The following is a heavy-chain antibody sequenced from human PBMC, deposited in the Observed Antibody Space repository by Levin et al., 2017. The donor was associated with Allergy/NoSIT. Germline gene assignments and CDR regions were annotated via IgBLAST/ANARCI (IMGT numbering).Heavy chain of an antibody. Sequence: ASVKVSCAASGFAFTAYDISWIRQAPGKGLEWVSAIRGSGSRTFYADSVKGRFTISRDNSKNTVFLQMNSLRVDDTAVYYCAPGIAETGSPTDSWGQGTLVIVSS. V-gene: IGHV3-23*01. CDR3: APGIAETGSPTDS. CDR1: GFAFTAYD. J-gene: IGHJ4*02. CDR2: IRGSGSRT. D-gene: IGHD6-19*01.